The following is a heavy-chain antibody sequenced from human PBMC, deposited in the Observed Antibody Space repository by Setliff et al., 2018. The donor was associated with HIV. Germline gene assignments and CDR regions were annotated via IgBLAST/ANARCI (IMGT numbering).Heavy chain of an antibody. CDR3: ARGRYSSGLTDY. CDR1: GYTFSSYD. D-gene: IGHD6-19*01. J-gene: IGHJ4*02. V-gene: IGHV1-8*02. Sequence: ASVKVSCKASGYTFSSYDINLVRQASGQGLEWMGGMNPKSGNTGYAQKFQGRVAMTRNTSISTAYMELRSLKSGDTAVYYCARGRYSSGLTDYWGQGTLVTVCS. CDR2: MNPKSGNT.